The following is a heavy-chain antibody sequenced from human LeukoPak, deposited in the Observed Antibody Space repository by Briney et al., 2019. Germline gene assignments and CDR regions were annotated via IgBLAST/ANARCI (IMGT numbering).Heavy chain of an antibody. CDR1: GFTVSSYG. Sequence: GGSLRLSCAVSGFTVSSYGMTWVRQAPGKGLEWVSAFSATDGSAQYAESVKGRFTISRDNSKNSLYQQMNSLRDEDTAVYYCAKARIAAAGTGAFDVWGQGTMVTVSS. CDR3: AKARIAAAGTGAFDV. CDR2: FSATDGSA. J-gene: IGHJ3*01. D-gene: IGHD6-13*01. V-gene: IGHV3-23*01.